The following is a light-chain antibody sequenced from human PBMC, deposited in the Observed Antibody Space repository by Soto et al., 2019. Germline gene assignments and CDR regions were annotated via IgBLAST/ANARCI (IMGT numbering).Light chain of an antibody. J-gene: IGKJ2*01. CDR2: VAS. CDR3: QQTFSPPST. CDR1: QSISNS. V-gene: IGKV1-39*01. Sequence: DIQMTQSLSSLSASVGDTVTIACRASQSISNSLSWYQQKPGKAPKFLIYVASTLQRGVPSRFSGSGSGTDFTLTMSSLQPEDVATYYCQQTFSPPSTFGQGTKLEIK.